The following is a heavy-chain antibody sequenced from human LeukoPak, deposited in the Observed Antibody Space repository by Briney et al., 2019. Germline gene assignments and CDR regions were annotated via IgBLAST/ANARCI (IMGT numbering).Heavy chain of an antibody. CDR2: ISSSGNTR. D-gene: IGHD3-22*01. Sequence: PGGSLTLPCTASGMMFSSYEMFWVRQAPGKGLQWISYISSSGNTRKYADSVKGRFTISRDNAKKSLQLEMSGLRGDDSAIYYCASAMLASDSSGYYTSGYLEHWGQGTLVSVSS. V-gene: IGHV3-48*03. CDR3: ASAMLASDSSGYYTSGYLEH. CDR1: GMMFSSYE. J-gene: IGHJ4*02.